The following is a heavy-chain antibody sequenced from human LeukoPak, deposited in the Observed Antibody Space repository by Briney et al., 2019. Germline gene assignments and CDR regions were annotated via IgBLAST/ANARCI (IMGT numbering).Heavy chain of an antibody. CDR1: GFTFSSYW. Sequence: GGSLRLSCAASGFTFSSYWMSWVRQAPGKGLEWVPNIKQDGSEKYYVDSVKGRFTISRDNAKNSLYLQMNSLRAEDTAVYYCASSIAVAGTYFDYWGEGTLVTVSS. V-gene: IGHV3-7*01. J-gene: IGHJ4*02. CDR3: ASSIAVAGTYFDY. D-gene: IGHD6-19*01. CDR2: IKQDGSEK.